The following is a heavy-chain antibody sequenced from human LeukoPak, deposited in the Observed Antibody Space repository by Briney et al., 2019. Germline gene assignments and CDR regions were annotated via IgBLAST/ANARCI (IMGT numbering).Heavy chain of an antibody. CDR3: AKEYSGSYSGDY. CDR1: GFTFSSDS. CDR2: ISGSGGST. V-gene: IGHV3-23*01. Sequence: GGSLRLSCAASGFTFSSDSMTWVRQAPGKGLEWVSAISGSGGSTYYADSVKGRFTISRDNSKNTLYLQMNSLRAEDTAVYYCAKEYSGSYSGDYWGQGTLVTVSS. J-gene: IGHJ4*02. D-gene: IGHD1-26*01.